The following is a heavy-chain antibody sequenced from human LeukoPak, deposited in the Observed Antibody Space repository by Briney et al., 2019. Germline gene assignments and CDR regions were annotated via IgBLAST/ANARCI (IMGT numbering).Heavy chain of an antibody. CDR2: ISAYNGNT. V-gene: IGHV1-18*01. CDR3: ARGNPPHIQEDYDFWSGPPPGYYMDV. Sequence: ASVKVSCKASGYTFTSYGISWVRQAPGQGLEWMGWISAYNGNTNYAQKLQGRVTMTTDTSTSTAYMELRSLRSDDTAVYYCARGNPPHIQEDYDFWSGPPPGYYMDVWGKGTTVTVSS. D-gene: IGHD3-3*01. J-gene: IGHJ6*03. CDR1: GYTFTSYG.